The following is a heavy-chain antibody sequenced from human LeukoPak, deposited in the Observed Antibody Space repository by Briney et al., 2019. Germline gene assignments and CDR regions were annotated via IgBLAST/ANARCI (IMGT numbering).Heavy chain of an antibody. Sequence: GGSLRLSCAASGFIFSSYGIHWVRQAPGKGLEWVAVIWYDGSNKYYADSVKGRFTISRDNSKSTLFLQMNSLRTEDTAVYYCAKGGARGVPAHFDYWGQGALVTVSS. CDR3: AKGGARGVPAHFDY. CDR2: IWYDGSNK. V-gene: IGHV3-33*03. D-gene: IGHD2-2*01. CDR1: GFIFSSYG. J-gene: IGHJ4*02.